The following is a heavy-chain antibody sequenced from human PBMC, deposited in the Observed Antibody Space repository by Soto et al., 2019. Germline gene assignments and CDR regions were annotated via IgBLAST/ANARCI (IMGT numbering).Heavy chain of an antibody. Sequence: SETLSLTCTVSGGSISSYYLSWIRQPPGKGLEWIGYIYYSGSTNYNPSLKSRVTISVDTSKNQFSLKLSSVTAADTAVYYCARYYDFWSGYGYFDYWGQGTLVTVSS. CDR3: ARYYDFWSGYGYFDY. CDR2: IYYSGST. V-gene: IGHV4-59*08. J-gene: IGHJ4*02. CDR1: GGSISSYY. D-gene: IGHD3-3*01.